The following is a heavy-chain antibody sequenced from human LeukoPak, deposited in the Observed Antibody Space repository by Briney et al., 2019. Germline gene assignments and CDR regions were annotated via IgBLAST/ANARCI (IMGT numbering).Heavy chain of an antibody. CDR3: AKYVLVTGADTFDI. V-gene: IGHV3-23*01. CDR1: GSTFSSYP. CDR2: ISGGSERI. Sequence: GGSLRLSCAASGSTFSSYPMTWVGQAPGKGLGWVSSISGGSERIFHADSVKGRFTISRDNFKNTLYLQMDSLRAEDTAVYYCAKYVLVTGADTFDIWGQGTMVTVSS. D-gene: IGHD2-15*01. J-gene: IGHJ3*02.